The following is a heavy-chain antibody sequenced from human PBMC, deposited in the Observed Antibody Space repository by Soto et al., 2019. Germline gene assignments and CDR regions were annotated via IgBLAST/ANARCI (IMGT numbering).Heavy chain of an antibody. CDR1: GFTFSSYW. CDR2: VNQDGGEK. Sequence: EVQLVESGGGLVQPGGSLRLSCAASGFTFSSYWMSWVRQAPGKGLEWVANVNQDGGEKFYVDSVKGRFTISRDNAMNSMYLQMNSLRAEDTAVYYCARGRPVPYWGQGTLGTVSS. J-gene: IGHJ4*02. D-gene: IGHD3-10*01. V-gene: IGHV3-7*01. CDR3: ARGRPVPY.